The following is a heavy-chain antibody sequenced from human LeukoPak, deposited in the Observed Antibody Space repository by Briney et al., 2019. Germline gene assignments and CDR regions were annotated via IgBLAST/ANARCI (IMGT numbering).Heavy chain of an antibody. J-gene: IGHJ4*02. CDR3: ARVRWVGQQLVPLYYFDY. CDR1: GYSISSAYY. CDR2: MYHSGST. D-gene: IGHD6-13*01. Sequence: SETLSLTCSVSGYSISSAYYWGWIRQPPGKGLEWIGTMYHSGSTNYNPSLKSRVTISVDTSKNQFSLKLSSVTAADTAVYYCARVRWVGQQLVPLYYFDYWGQGTLVTVSS. V-gene: IGHV4-38-2*02.